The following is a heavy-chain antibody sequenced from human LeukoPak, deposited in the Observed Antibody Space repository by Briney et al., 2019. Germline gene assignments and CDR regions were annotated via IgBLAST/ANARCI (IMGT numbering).Heavy chain of an antibody. CDR3: AKEVNYDFWSGNINDAFDI. Sequence: GGSLRLFCAASGFTFDDYAMHWVRQAPGNGLEWVSGISWNSGSIGYADSVKGRFTISRDNAKNSLYLQMNSLRAEDTALYYCAKEVNYDFWSGNINDAFDIWGQGTMVTVSS. V-gene: IGHV3-9*01. CDR2: ISWNSGSI. J-gene: IGHJ3*02. D-gene: IGHD3-3*01. CDR1: GFTFDDYA.